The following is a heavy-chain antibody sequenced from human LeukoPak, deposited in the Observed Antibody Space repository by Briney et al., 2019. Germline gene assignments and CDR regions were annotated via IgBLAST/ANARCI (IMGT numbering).Heavy chain of an antibody. Sequence: GGSLRLSCAASGFTFSSYAMSWGRQAPGQGLEWVSGITGSGSSAYYADSVKGRFTISRDNSKNTLSLQMNSLRAEDTAVYYCAKDRVYASGSRDAFDIWGQGTMVTVSS. J-gene: IGHJ3*02. CDR2: ITGSGSSA. V-gene: IGHV3-23*01. CDR3: AKDRVYASGSRDAFDI. CDR1: GFTFSSYA. D-gene: IGHD3-10*01.